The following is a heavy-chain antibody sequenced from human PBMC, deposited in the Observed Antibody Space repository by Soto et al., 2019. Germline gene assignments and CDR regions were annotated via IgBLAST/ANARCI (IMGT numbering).Heavy chain of an antibody. J-gene: IGHJ5*02. CDR1: VNLFIAQS. CDR3: VRGKEAGIWFDP. CDR2: INADNGYT. D-gene: IGHD1-26*01. V-gene: IGHV1-3*01. Sequence: GXSVKVSCNASVNLFIAQSIHWVRQAPGQSLEWMGWINADNGYTKYSEKFQGRVTITWDTSATTAYMGLSRLNSEDTAMYYCVRGKEAGIWFDPWGQGTLVTVSS.